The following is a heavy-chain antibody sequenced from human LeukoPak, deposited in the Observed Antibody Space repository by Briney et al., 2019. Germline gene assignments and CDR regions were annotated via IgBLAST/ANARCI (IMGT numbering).Heavy chain of an antibody. V-gene: IGHV1-18*01. CDR1: GYTFTSYG. CDR2: ISAYNGNT. CDR3: AREGVWNDRNWFDP. D-gene: IGHD1-1*01. J-gene: IGHJ5*02. Sequence: ASVKVSCKASGYTFTSYGISSVRQAPGHGLEWMGWISAYNGNTNYAQKLQGRVTMTTDTSTSTAYMELRSLRSDDTAVYYCAREGVWNDRNWFDPWGQGTLVTVSS.